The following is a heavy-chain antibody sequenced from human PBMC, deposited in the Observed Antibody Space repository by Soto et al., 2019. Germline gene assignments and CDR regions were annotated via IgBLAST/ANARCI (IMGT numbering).Heavy chain of an antibody. D-gene: IGHD6-6*01. V-gene: IGHV3-9*01. J-gene: IGHJ6*02. CDR1: GFTFDDYA. Sequence: EVQLVESGGGLVQPGRSLRLSCAASGFTFDDYAMHWVRQAPGKGLEWVSGISWNSGSIGYADSVKGRFTISRDNAKNSLYLQMNSLRAEDTALYYCAKGKQLAYYYYYGMDVWGQGTTVTVSS. CDR3: AKGKQLAYYYYYGMDV. CDR2: ISWNSGSI.